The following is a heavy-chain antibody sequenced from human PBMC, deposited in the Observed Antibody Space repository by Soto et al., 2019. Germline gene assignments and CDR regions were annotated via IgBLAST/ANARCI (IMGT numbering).Heavy chain of an antibody. V-gene: IGHV3-48*01. J-gene: IGHJ5*02. D-gene: IGHD3-10*01. CDR2: ISSSSSTI. CDR1: GFTFSSYS. Sequence: EVQLVESGGGLVQPGGSLRLSCAASGFTFSSYSMNWVRQAPGKGLEWVSYISSSSSTIYYADSVKGRFTISRDNAKNSLYLRMNSLRADDTDGYNCARDIPAKGAGWFDPWGQGTLVTVSS. CDR3: ARDIPAKGAGWFDP.